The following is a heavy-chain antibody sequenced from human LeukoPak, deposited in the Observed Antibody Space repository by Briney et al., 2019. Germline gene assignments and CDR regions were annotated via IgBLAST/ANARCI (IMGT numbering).Heavy chain of an antibody. CDR3: ARHQSSRTYYSPPQY. J-gene: IGHJ4*02. D-gene: IGHD3-10*01. CDR1: GASIRSSSYY. V-gene: IGHV4-39*01. CDR2: IYDSAHT. Sequence: PSETLSLTCTVSGASIRSSSYYWGWIRQPPGKGLEWIGSIYDSAHTYYNPSLKSRVTISVDTSKIHFSLNLNSVTAAGTAVYYCARHQSSRTYYSPPQYWGQGILVTVSS.